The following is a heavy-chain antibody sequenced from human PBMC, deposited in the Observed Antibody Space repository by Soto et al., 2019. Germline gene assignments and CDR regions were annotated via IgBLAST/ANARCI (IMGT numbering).Heavy chain of an antibody. CDR2: MNPNTGNA. Sequence: QVQLVQSGAEVKKPGASVKVSCKASGYTFTSYDIHWVRQAPGQGLEWMGWMNPNTGNADSAQKFQGRVTMTRNTSISTAYMQLSSLRSEDTAVYFCARVGRGTSGYFDYWGQGTLVTVSS. J-gene: IGHJ4*02. CDR1: GYTFTSYD. D-gene: IGHD6-19*01. CDR3: ARVGRGTSGYFDY. V-gene: IGHV1-8*01.